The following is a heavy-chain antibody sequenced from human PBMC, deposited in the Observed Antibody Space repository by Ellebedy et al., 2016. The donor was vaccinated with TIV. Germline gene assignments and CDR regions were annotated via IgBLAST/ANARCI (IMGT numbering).Heavy chain of an antibody. CDR2: ISSGSTYI. CDR1: GFFFSDYC. V-gene: IGHV3-21*01. Sequence: GESLKISXSASGFFFSDYCMNWVRQAPGKGLEWVSSISSGSTYIFYADSVKDRFTISRDNPTDSLYLQMNSLRAEDTAVYYCARVEPFYCSSTSCKNLGSDYWGQGTLVTVSS. CDR3: ARVEPFYCSSTSCKNLGSDY. J-gene: IGHJ4*02. D-gene: IGHD2-2*01.